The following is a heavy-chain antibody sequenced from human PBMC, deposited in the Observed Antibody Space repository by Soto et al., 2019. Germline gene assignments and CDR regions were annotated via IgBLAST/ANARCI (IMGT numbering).Heavy chain of an antibody. Sequence: QVQLVQSGDDVKKPGDSVKVSCKASGYTLTSYGISWVRQAPGQGLEWVGWISADNGHTIYAERLQGRVNVTADTSTRTVYMELRSLRPDDMALYYCARAPMRFLEWSYGGMDVWGQGTTVTVSS. J-gene: IGHJ6*02. CDR2: ISADNGHT. CDR3: ARAPMRFLEWSYGGMDV. D-gene: IGHD3-3*01. CDR1: GYTLTSYG. V-gene: IGHV1-18*03.